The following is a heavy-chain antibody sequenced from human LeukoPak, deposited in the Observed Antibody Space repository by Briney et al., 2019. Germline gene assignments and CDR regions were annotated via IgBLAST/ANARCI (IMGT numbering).Heavy chain of an antibody. CDR1: GGSISSYY. Sequence: SETLSLTCTVSGGSISSYYWSWIRQPPGKGLEWIGYIYYSGTTNYNPSLKSRVTISVDTSKNQFSLKLSSVTAADTAVYYCARESGAETTFDPWGQGTLVTVSS. J-gene: IGHJ5*02. D-gene: IGHD1-1*01. CDR3: ARESGAETTFDP. V-gene: IGHV4-59*01. CDR2: IYYSGTT.